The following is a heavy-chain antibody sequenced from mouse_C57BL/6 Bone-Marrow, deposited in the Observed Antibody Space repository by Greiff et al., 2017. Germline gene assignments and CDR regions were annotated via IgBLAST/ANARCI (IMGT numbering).Heavy chain of an antibody. CDR2: INPSNGGT. D-gene: IGHD3-1*01. V-gene: IGHV1-53*01. CDR3: ARSGVNAGREGYYNARDY. CDR1: GYTFTSYW. J-gene: IGHJ4*01. Sequence: QVQLQQPGTELVKPGASVKLSCKASGYTFTSYWMHWVKQRHGQGLEWIGNINPSNGGTNYNEKFKSKAPLTVDKSSSTADMQLSSLTSEDSAVYYCARSGVNAGREGYYNARDYWGQGTSVTVSS.